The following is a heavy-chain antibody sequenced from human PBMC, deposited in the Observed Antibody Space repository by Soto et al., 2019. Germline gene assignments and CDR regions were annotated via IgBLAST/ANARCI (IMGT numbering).Heavy chain of an antibody. D-gene: IGHD1-7*01. Sequence: ASVKVSCKASGYTFTDYYIHWVRQAPGQGLEWMGWINPNSGGTNYAQKFQGRVTMTRVTSISTAYMELSRLRSDDTAVYYCARKLELRGSYYYYYDMDVWGQGTTVTVSS. J-gene: IGHJ6*02. CDR3: ARKLELRGSYYYYYDMDV. V-gene: IGHV1-2*02. CDR2: INPNSGGT. CDR1: GYTFTDYY.